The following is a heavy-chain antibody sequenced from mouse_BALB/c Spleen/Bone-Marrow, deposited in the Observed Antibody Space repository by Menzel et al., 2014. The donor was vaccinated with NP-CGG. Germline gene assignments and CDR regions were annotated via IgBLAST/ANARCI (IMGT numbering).Heavy chain of an antibody. CDR1: GFNIKDTY. V-gene: IGHV14-3*02. CDR3: AFYYYGSSLFAY. CDR2: IDPANGNT. Sequence: VQLKESGAELVKPGASVKLSCTASGFNIKDTYMHWVKPRPEQGLEWIGRIDPANGNTKYDPKFQGKATITANTSSNTAYLQLSSLTSEDAAVYYCAFYYYGSSLFAYWGQGTLVTVSA. J-gene: IGHJ3*01. D-gene: IGHD1-1*01.